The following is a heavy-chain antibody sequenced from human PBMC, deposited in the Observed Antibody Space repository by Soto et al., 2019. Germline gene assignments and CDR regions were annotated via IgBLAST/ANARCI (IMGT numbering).Heavy chain of an antibody. V-gene: IGHV3-74*01. J-gene: IGHJ4*02. D-gene: IGHD3-22*01. CDR2: IKSDGSGT. Sequence: EVQLVESGGGLVQPGESLTLSCAASGFTFSSYWMHWVRQAPGKGLVWVSRIKSDGSGTYYADSVKGRLTISRDNAKNTLYLQMNSLRVEDTAVYFCARGEGERYDGNGYLGRHWGQGTLVTVSS. CDR1: GFTFSSYW. CDR3: ARGEGERYDGNGYLGRH.